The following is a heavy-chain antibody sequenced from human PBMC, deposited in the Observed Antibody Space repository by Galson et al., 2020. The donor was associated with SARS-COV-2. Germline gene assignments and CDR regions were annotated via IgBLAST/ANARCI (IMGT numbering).Heavy chain of an antibody. J-gene: IGHJ4*02. CDR3: ASPRITMIVVVTHFDY. V-gene: IGHV3-23*01. D-gene: IGHD3-22*01. CDR2: ISGSGGST. CDR1: GFTFSSYA. Sequence: GESLKISCAASGFTFSSYAMSWVRQAPGKGLEWVSAISGSGGSTYYADSVKGRFTISRDNSKNTLYLQMNSLRAEDTAVYYCASPRITMIVVVTHFDYWGQGTLVTVSS.